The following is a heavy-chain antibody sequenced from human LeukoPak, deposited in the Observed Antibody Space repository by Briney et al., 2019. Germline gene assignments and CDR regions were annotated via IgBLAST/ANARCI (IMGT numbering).Heavy chain of an antibody. D-gene: IGHD2-2*02. Sequence: GGSLRLSCAASGFTFSSYAMHWVRQAPGKGPEYVSAISSNGGSTYYANSVKGRFTISRDNSKNTLYLQMGSLRAEDMAVYYCAREEGQLLLYPGELDYWGQGTLVTVSS. CDR3: AREEGQLLLYPGELDY. V-gene: IGHV3-64*01. CDR1: GFTFSSYA. J-gene: IGHJ4*02. CDR2: ISSNGGST.